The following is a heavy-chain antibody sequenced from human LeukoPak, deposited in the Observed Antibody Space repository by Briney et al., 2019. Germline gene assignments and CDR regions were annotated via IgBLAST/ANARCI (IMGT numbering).Heavy chain of an antibody. Sequence: TGGSLRLSCIVSGITLSSYAMSWVRQAPGKGLEWVSAISGSGGSTYYADSVKGRFTISRDNSKNTLYLQMNSLRAEDTAVYYCAKAPGIPLAAAGMAFDYWGQGTLVTVSS. J-gene: IGHJ4*02. V-gene: IGHV3-23*01. D-gene: IGHD6-13*01. CDR2: ISGSGGST. CDR1: GITLSSYA. CDR3: AKAPGIPLAAAGMAFDY.